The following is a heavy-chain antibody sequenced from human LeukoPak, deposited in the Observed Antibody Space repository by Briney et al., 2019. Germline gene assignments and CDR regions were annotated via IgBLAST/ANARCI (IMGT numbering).Heavy chain of an antibody. CDR2: INPNSGGT. CDR1: GYTFTGYY. Sequence: HRASVKVSCKASGYTFTGYYMHWVRQAPGQGLEWMGWINPNSGGTNYAQKFQGRVTITRNTSISTAYMELSSLRSEDTAVYYCAVAAANTRLGDALDTWGQGTMVTVSS. CDR3: AVAAANTRLGDALDT. J-gene: IGHJ3*02. V-gene: IGHV1-2*02. D-gene: IGHD6-13*01.